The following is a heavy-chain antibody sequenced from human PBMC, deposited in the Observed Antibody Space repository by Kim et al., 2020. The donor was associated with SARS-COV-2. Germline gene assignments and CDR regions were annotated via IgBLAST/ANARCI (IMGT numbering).Heavy chain of an antibody. V-gene: IGHV3-11*06. Sequence: GRFPIPRDNAKNSLYLQMNSLGAEDTAVYYCARARARSFIVVVPAAMDYWGQGTLVTVSS. CDR3: ARARARSFIVVVPAAMDY. D-gene: IGHD2-2*01. J-gene: IGHJ4*02.